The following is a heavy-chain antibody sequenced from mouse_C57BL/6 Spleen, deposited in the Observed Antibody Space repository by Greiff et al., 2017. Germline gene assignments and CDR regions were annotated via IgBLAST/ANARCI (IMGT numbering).Heavy chain of an antibody. CDR1: GFSLTSYG. J-gene: IGHJ1*03. V-gene: IGHV2-2*01. Sequence: QVQLQQSGPGLVQPSQSLSITCTVSGFSLTSYGVHWVRQSPGKGLEWLGVIWSGGSTDYNAAFISRLSISKDNSKSPVFFKMNSLQADDTAIYYCAREGNYGNYKSFDVWGTGTTVTVSS. CDR2: IWSGGST. CDR3: AREGNYGNYKSFDV. D-gene: IGHD2-1*01.